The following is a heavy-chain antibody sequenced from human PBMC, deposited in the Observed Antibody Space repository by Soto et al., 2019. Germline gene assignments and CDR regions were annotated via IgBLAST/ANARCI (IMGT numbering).Heavy chain of an antibody. CDR1: GFPFGSYP. J-gene: IGHJ6*03. CDR2: ISGSGGST. CDR3: AKSGYCSGGSCYSYYYYYDMEV. V-gene: IGHV3-23*01. Sequence: PGGSLRLSCEASGFPFGSYPMSWVRQAPGKGLEWVSAISGSGGSTYYADSVKGRFTISRYNSKNTLYLQMNSLRAGDTAVYYCAKSGYCSGGSCYSYYYYYDMEVWGKGTTVTVS. D-gene: IGHD2-15*01.